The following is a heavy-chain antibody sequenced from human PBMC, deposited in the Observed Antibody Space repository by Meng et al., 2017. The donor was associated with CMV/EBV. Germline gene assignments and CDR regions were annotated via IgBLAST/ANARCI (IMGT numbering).Heavy chain of an antibody. Sequence: GESLKISCAASGFTFSSYSMNWVRQAPGKGLEWVSAIRGSGGSTYYADSVKGRFTISRDNSKNTLYLQMNSLRAEDTAVYYCAKFDITGTRIFRRGGVNFDYWGQGTLVTVSS. CDR1: GFTFSSYS. V-gene: IGHV3-23*01. D-gene: IGHD1-7*01. CDR2: IRGSGGST. CDR3: AKFDITGTRIFRRGGVNFDY. J-gene: IGHJ4*02.